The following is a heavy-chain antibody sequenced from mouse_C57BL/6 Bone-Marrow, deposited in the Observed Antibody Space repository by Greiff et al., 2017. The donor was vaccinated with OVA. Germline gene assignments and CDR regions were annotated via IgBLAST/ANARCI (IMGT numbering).Heavy chain of an antibody. J-gene: IGHJ3*01. Sequence: EVKLQESGEGLVKPGGSLKLSCAASGFTFSSYAMSWVRQTPEKRLEWVAYISSGGDYIYYADTVKGRFTISRDNARNTLYLQMSSLKSEDTAMYYCTRVRSYYYSSSFAYWGQGTLVTVSA. D-gene: IGHD1-1*01. CDR1: GFTFSSYA. V-gene: IGHV5-9-1*02. CDR2: ISSGGDYI. CDR3: TRVRSYYYSSSFAY.